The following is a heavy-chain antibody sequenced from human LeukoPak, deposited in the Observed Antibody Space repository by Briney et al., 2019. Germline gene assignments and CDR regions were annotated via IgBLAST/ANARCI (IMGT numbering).Heavy chain of an antibody. CDR1: GFRFNTYW. Sequence: GGSLRLSCAASGFRFNTYWMSWVRQAPGKGLEWVANIKQDGNEKYYADSVKGRFTISRDNSKNTLYLQMNSLRAEDTAVYYCAKDLGYYDFWSGTDWGQGTLVTVSS. CDR2: IKQDGNEK. D-gene: IGHD3-3*01. J-gene: IGHJ4*02. V-gene: IGHV3-7*03. CDR3: AKDLGYYDFWSGTD.